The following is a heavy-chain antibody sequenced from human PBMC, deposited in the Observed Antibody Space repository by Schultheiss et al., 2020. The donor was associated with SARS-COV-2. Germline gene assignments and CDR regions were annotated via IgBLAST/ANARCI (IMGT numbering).Heavy chain of an antibody. CDR2: ISYEGSHK. Sequence: GGSLRLSCAASGFTFSNHAMHWVRQAPGKGLEWVAVISYEGSHKFYLDSVKGRFTISRDNSKNTLYLQMNSLRAEDTAVYYCARDSGVVVTAKGDYWGQGTLVTVSS. D-gene: IGHD2-21*02. J-gene: IGHJ4*02. CDR3: ARDSGVVVTAKGDY. CDR1: GFTFSNHA. V-gene: IGHV3-30*01.